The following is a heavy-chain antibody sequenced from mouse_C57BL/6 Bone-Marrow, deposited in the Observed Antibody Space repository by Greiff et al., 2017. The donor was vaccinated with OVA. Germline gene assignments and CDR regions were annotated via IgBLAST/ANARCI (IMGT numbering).Heavy chain of an antibody. CDR2: IWTGGGT. CDR1: GFSLTSYA. J-gene: IGHJ1*03. Sequence: QVQLKESGPGLVAPSQSLSITCTVSGFSLTSYAISWVRQPPGKGLEWLGVIWTGGGTNYNSALKSRLSISKDNSKSQVFLKMNSLQTDDTARYYCARWSLPKIYYDDYWYFDVWGTGTTVTVSS. CDR3: ARWSLPKIYYDDYWYFDV. D-gene: IGHD2-4*01. V-gene: IGHV2-9-1*01.